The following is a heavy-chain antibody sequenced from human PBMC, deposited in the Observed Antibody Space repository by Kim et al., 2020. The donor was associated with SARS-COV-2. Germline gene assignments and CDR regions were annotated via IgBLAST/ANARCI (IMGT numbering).Heavy chain of an antibody. J-gene: IGHJ6*03. CDR2: MNPNSGNT. V-gene: IGHV1-8*01. CDR1: GYTFTSYD. Sequence: ASVKVSCKASGYTFTSYDINWVRQATGQGLEWMGWMNPNSGNTGYAQKFQGRVTMTRNTSISTAYMELSSLRSEDTAVYYCARAWLVVVDYYYYMDVWGKGTTVTVSS. CDR3: ARAWLVVVDYYYYMDV. D-gene: IGHD2-15*01.